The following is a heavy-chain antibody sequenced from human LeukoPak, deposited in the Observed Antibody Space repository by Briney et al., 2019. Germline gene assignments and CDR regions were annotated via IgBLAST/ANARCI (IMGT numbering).Heavy chain of an antibody. D-gene: IGHD1-26*01. Sequence: ASVTVSCKASGYTFTGYYMHWVRQAPGQGLAWMGWISAYNGNTNYAQKLQGRVTMTTDTSTSTAYMELRSLRSDDTAVYYCARDYGGGSYYPYWGQGTLVTVSS. CDR3: ARDYGGGSYYPY. J-gene: IGHJ4*02. V-gene: IGHV1-18*04. CDR2: ISAYNGNT. CDR1: GYTFTGYY.